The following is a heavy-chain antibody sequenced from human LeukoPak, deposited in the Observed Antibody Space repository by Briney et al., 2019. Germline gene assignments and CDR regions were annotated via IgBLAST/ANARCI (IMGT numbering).Heavy chain of an antibody. J-gene: IGHJ4*02. CDR3: ARGPRFDYFDY. Sequence: SEILSLTCTVSGGSITNYYWSWIRQPPGKGLERIGYIYYSGSASHNASLNSRVTTSVDTSKNQFSLNLNSLTAADTAVYYCARGPRFDYFDYWGQGTPVTVSS. CDR1: GGSITNYY. CDR2: IYYSGSA. D-gene: IGHD3-10*01. V-gene: IGHV4-59*01.